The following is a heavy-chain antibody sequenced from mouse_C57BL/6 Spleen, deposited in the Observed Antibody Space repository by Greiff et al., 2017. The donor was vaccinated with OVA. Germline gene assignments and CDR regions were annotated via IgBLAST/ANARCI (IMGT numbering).Heavy chain of an antibody. CDR1: GYTFTSYW. CDR3: ARHDYDGGDY. V-gene: IGHV1-50*01. J-gene: IGHJ2*01. D-gene: IGHD2-4*01. Sequence: QVQLQQPGAELVKPGASVKLSCKASGYTFTSYWMQWVKQRPGQGLEWIGEIDPSDSYTNYNQKFKGKATLTVDTSSSTAYMQLSSLTSEDAAVYYCARHDYDGGDYWGQGTTLTVSS. CDR2: IDPSDSYT.